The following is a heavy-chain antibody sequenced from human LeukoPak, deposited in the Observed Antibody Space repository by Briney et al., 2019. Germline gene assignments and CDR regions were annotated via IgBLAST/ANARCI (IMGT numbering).Heavy chain of an antibody. D-gene: IGHD2-2*01. CDR3: AKALGYCSSTSCGPFDP. J-gene: IGHJ5*02. V-gene: IGHV3-23*01. CDR2: ISASGDST. Sequence: AGGSLRLSCAASGFTFTSYAMTWVRQAPGKGLDWVSTISASGDSTYYADSVKGRFAISRDNSKNTLYLQMNSLRAEETAVYYCAKALGYCSSTSCGPFDPWGQRTLVTVSS. CDR1: GFTFTSYA.